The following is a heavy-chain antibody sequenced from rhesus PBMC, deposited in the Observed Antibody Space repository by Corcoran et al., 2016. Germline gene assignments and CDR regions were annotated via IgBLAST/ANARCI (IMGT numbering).Heavy chain of an antibody. D-gene: IGHD4-29*01. CDR1: GGSISSGYD. V-gene: IGHV4-76*01. J-gene: IGHJ4*01. CDR3: ARHTVAAGYYFDY. Sequence: QVQLQESGPGVVKPSETLSLTCAVSGGSISSGYDWSWIRQPPGQGLEWIGYIYGSSGSTNYNPSLKKRVTISKDASKNQFSRKLSSVTAADTAVYYCARHTVAAGYYFDYWGQGVLVTVSS. CDR2: IYGSSGST.